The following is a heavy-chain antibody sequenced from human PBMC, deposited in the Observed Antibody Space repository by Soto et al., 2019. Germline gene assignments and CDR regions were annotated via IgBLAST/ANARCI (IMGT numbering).Heavy chain of an antibody. Sequence: QITLKESGPTLVKPTQTLTLTCTFSGFSLSTSGVGVGWIRQPPGKALEWLALIYWDDDKRYSPSLKSRLTITKDTPETKVXXTLTNMDPVDTATYYCAHSLIGYYYDSSGSNWFDPWGQGTLVTVSS. CDR1: GFSLSTSGVG. D-gene: IGHD3-22*01. CDR2: IYWDDDK. J-gene: IGHJ5*02. CDR3: AHSLIGYYYDSSGSNWFDP. V-gene: IGHV2-5*02.